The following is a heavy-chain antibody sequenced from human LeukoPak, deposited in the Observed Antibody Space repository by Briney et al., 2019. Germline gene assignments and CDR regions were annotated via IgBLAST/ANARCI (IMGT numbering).Heavy chain of an antibody. CDR1: GFTFGSYW. V-gene: IGHV3-74*01. D-gene: IGHD1/OR15-1a*01. J-gene: IGHJ6*03. CDR2: INTDESST. Sequence: GSLRLSCAASGFTFGSYWMHWVRQAPGKGLGWVSRINTDESSTIYADSVKGRFTISRDNAKNTLYLQMNSLRADDTAVYYCTRGMRTTNYYYMDVWGKGTTITVSS. CDR3: TRGMRTTNYYYMDV.